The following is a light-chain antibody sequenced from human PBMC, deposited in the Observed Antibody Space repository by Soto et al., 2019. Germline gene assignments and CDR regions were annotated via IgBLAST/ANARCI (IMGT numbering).Light chain of an antibody. CDR1: SSDVGAFNY. Sequence: QSALTQPASVSGSPGQAITISCSGTSSDVGAFNYVSWYQQHPGKAPKLMIYDVSNRPSGVPDRFSGSKSGNTASLTVSGLQAEAEADYYCSSYAGSSTYVFGTGTKVTVL. CDR2: DVS. CDR3: SSYAGSSTYV. V-gene: IGLV2-14*03. J-gene: IGLJ1*01.